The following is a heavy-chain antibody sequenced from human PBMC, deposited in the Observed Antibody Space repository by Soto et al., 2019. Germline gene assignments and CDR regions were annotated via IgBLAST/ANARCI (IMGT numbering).Heavy chain of an antibody. CDR2: IWYDGSNK. CDR3: ARESVEIGDYAYFDY. D-gene: IGHD4-17*01. CDR1: GFTFSSYG. J-gene: IGHJ4*02. V-gene: IGHV3-33*01. Sequence: QSGGSLRLSCAASGFTFSSYGMHWVRQAPGKGLEWVAVIWYDGSNKYYADSVKGRFTISRDNSKNTLYLQMNSLRAEDTAVYYCARESVEIGDYAYFDYWGQGTLVTVAS.